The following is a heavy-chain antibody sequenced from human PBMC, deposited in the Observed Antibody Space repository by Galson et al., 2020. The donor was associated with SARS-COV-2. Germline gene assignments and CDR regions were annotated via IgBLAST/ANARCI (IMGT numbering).Heavy chain of an antibody. Sequence: SETLSLTCTVSGGSISSGGYYWSWIRQHPGKGLEWIGYIYYSGSTYYNPSLKRRATISVDTSKNQFSLKLSSVTAADTAVYYCARVCGPRITIFGVVDYYYDMDVWGKGTTVTVSS. D-gene: IGHD3-3*01. CDR3: ARVCGPRITIFGVVDYYYDMDV. V-gene: IGHV4-31*03. CDR1: GGSISSGGYY. CDR2: IYYSGST. J-gene: IGHJ6*03.